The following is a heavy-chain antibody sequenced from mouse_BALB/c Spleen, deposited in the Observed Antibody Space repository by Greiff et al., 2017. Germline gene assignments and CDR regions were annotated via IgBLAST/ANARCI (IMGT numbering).Heavy chain of an antibody. D-gene: IGHD1-2*01. CDR3: ARDGSRYFDY. V-gene: IGHV1-80*01. CDR2: IYPGDGDT. CDR1: GYAFSSYW. Sequence: VHLVESGAELVRPGSSVKISCKASGYAFSSYWMNWVKQRPGQGLEWIGQIYPGDGDTNYNGKFKGKATLTADKSSSTAYMQLSSLTSEDSAVYFCARDGSRYFDYWGQGTTLTVSS. J-gene: IGHJ2*01.